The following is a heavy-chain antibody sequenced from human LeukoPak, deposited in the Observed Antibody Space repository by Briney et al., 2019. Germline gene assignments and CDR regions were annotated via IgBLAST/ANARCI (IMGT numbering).Heavy chain of an antibody. CDR3: ARDGVGCYGSGSYFDY. CDR2: IYHSGST. D-gene: IGHD3-10*01. V-gene: IGHV4-38-2*02. CDR1: GYSISSGYY. J-gene: IGHJ4*02. Sequence: SETLSLTCAVSGYSISSGYYWGWIRQPPGKGLEWIGSIYHSGSTYYNPSLKSRVTISVDTSKNQFSLKLSSVTAADTAVYYCARDGVGCYGSGSYFDYWGQGTLVTVSS.